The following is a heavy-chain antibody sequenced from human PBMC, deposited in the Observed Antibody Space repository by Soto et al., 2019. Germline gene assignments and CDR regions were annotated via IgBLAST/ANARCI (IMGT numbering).Heavy chain of an antibody. CDR3: ARSGGSNSWYGVFDF. V-gene: IGHV4-31*03. D-gene: IGHD2-15*01. CDR1: SDSITSGCYY. J-gene: IGHJ4*02. Sequence: QVQLQESGPGLVKPSQTLSLTCTVSSDSITSGCYYWSWVRQHPGRGLEWIGYIYYSGNSYYNPSLKSRVSISLDRSKGQFSLELNSVTAADTAVYYCARSGGSNSWYGVFDFWGQGTLVTVSS. CDR2: IYYSGNS.